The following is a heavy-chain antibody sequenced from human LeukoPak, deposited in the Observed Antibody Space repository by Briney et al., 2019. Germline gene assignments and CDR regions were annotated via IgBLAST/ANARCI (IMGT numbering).Heavy chain of an antibody. CDR2: IYSGGST. J-gene: IGHJ3*01. V-gene: IGHV3-53*01. Sequence: GGSLRLSCAASGFTFSDYYMSWVRQAPGKGLEWVSVIYSGGSTYYADSVKGRFTISRDNSKNTLYLQMNSLRAEDTAVYYCASYPDLRDWGQGTMVTVSS. CDR3: ASYPDLRD. CDR1: GFTFSDYY.